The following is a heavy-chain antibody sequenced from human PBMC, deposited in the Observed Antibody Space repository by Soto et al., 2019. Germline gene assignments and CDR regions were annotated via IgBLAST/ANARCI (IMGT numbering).Heavy chain of an antibody. V-gene: IGHV3-9*01. D-gene: IGHD3-16*01. CDR3: AISQDRGGRTTFIY. CDR2: INWKSDI. CDR1: GFTFDDNA. J-gene: IGHJ4*02. Sequence: SLRLSCAVSGFTFDDNAMHCVLQAPEKGLEWVSGINWKSDIGYADSVKGRFTISRDNAENSLYLQMNSLRAEDTALYYCAISQDRGGRTTFIYWGQGTQVTVS.